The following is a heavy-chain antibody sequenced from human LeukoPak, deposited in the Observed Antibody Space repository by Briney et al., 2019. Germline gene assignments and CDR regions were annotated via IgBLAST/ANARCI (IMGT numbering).Heavy chain of an antibody. J-gene: IGHJ4*02. V-gene: IGHV4-30-2*01. CDR3: ARGHAAAPAPFAY. D-gene: IGHD6-13*01. CDR1: GGSISSDGYY. CDR2: IYHSGGT. Sequence: PSQTLSLTCTVSGGSISSDGYYWSWIRQTPGKGLEWIGYIYHSGGTYYNPSLNSRVSISIDRSKNQFSLKLSSVTAADTAVYYCARGHAAAPAPFAYWGQGTLVTVSS.